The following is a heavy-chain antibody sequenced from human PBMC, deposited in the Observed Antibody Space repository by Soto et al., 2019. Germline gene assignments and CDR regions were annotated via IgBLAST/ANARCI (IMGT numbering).Heavy chain of an antibody. CDR3: ARDSAVAGIGY. D-gene: IGHD6-19*01. J-gene: IGHJ4*02. Sequence: EVQLVESGGGLVQPGGSLRLSCAASGFTVSSNYMSWVRQAPGKGLEWVSVIYSGGSTYYADSVKGRLTISRDNSKNTLYLQMNSLRAEDTAVYYCARDSAVAGIGYWGQGTLVTVSS. CDR1: GFTVSSNY. V-gene: IGHV3-66*01. CDR2: IYSGGST.